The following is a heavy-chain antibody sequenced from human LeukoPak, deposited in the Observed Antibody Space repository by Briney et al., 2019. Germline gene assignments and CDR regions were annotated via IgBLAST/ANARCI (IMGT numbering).Heavy chain of an antibody. D-gene: IGHD1-26*01. Sequence: ASVKVSCTASVYSLTGYDISWVRQAPGQGLEWMGWISVYNGNTDYAQKLQGRVTMTTDRPTNTAYMELRSLSSDDTAMYYCATHRQEQKTHHAFDVWGQGTMVTVTS. V-gene: IGHV1-18*01. CDR3: ATHRQEQKTHHAFDV. J-gene: IGHJ3*01. CDR1: VYSLTGYD. CDR2: ISVYNGNT.